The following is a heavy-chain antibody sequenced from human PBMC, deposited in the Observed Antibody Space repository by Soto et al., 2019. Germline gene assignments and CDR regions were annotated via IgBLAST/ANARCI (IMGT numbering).Heavy chain of an antibody. D-gene: IGHD3-3*01. CDR2: IYYSGST. J-gene: IGHJ6*03. CDR3: ARGVYDFWSGSPLSWYYHYYTDV. CDR1: GGSISSSSYY. Sequence: SDTLSLTCTVSGGSISSSSYYWGWIRQPPGKGLEWMGSIYYSGSTYYNPSLKSRVTISVDTSKNQFSLKLSSVTAADTAVYHCARGVYDFWSGSPLSWYYHYYTDVWGEGTTVTVSS. V-gene: IGHV4-39*01.